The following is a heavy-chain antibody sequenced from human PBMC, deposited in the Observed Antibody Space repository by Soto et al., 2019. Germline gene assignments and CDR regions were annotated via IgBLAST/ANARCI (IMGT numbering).Heavy chain of an antibody. CDR2: IYSSGST. Sequence: QVQLQESGPGLVKPSETLSLTCTVSGGSISSYYWSWIRQPPGKGLEWIGYIYSSGSTNYNPSLKSRGTISVDTSKNQLSLKLSSVTAADTAVYYCARAGERYCSGGSCYSEWFDPWGQGTLVTVSS. D-gene: IGHD2-15*01. V-gene: IGHV4-59*01. CDR3: ARAGERYCSGGSCYSEWFDP. J-gene: IGHJ5*02. CDR1: GGSISSYY.